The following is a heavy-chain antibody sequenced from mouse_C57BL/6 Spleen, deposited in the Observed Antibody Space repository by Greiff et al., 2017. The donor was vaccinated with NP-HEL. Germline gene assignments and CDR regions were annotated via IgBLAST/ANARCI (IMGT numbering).Heavy chain of an antibody. CDR3: ARDSSRYHFDY. CDR1: GYTFTSYW. CDR2: IDPSDSYT. Sequence: VQLQQPGAELVMPGASVKLSCKASGYTFTSYWMHWVKQRPGQGLEWIGEIDPSDSYTNYNQKFKGKSTLTVDKSSSTAYMQLSSLTSEDSAVSYSARDSSRYHFDYWGEGTTLTVSS. J-gene: IGHJ2*01. D-gene: IGHD3-2*02. V-gene: IGHV1-69*01.